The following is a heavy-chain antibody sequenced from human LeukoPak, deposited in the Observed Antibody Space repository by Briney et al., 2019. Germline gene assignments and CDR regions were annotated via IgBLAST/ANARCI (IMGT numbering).Heavy chain of an antibody. J-gene: IGHJ4*02. CDR1: GFSFRSYA. CDR2: ISGSGDNT. V-gene: IGHV3-23*01. D-gene: IGHD1-26*01. CDR3: VRDRKYRIVGTTQHYFDF. Sequence: GGSLSLSCAASGFSFRSYAMSWVRQAPGKGLEWVSGISGSGDNTYYAENVKGRFTISRDNSRNTLYLQMNSLRAEDTALYYCVRDRKYRIVGTTQHYFDFWGQGTLVSVSS.